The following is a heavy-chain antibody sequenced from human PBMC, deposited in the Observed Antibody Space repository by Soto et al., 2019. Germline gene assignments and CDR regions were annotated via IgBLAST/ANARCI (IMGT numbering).Heavy chain of an antibody. CDR2: IFSSGNT. CDR3: AREYYYGSASYRGMAV. CDR1: GASISPYY. D-gene: IGHD3-10*01. Sequence: PSETLSLTCTASGASISPYYWTWIRQPPGKGLEWIGYIFSSGNTNYNPSLKSRVTISVDTSKYQFSLKLSSVTAADTAVYYCAREYYYGSASYRGMAVWGQGTTVTVSS. J-gene: IGHJ6*02. V-gene: IGHV4-59*01.